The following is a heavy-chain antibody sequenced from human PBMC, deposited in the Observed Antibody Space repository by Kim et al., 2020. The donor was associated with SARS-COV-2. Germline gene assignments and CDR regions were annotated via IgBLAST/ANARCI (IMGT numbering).Heavy chain of an antibody. CDR2: ISYDGSNK. J-gene: IGHJ4*02. V-gene: IGHV3-30*18. Sequence: GGSLRLSCAASGFTFSGYAMHWVRQAPGKGLEWVAVISYDGSNKYYADSVKGRFTISRDNSNNTLYLQMNSLRAEDTAVYYCAKTEDLSSIPPNNWGQGTLCAVSS. CDR1: GFTFSGYA. D-gene: IGHD6-13*01. CDR3: AKTEDLSSIPPNN.